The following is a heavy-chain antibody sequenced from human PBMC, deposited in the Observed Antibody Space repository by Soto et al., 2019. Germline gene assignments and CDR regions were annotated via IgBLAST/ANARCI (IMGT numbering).Heavy chain of an antibody. D-gene: IGHD6-19*01. CDR1: GDSISSYY. Sequence: SETLSLTCTVSGDSISSYYWSWIRQPPGEGLEWIGFVYYSGSTNYNPSLKSRVTISVDTSTSQISLKLYSVTAADTAVYYCARHRRYASGWYAGFDYWGQGALVTVS. V-gene: IGHV4-59*01. J-gene: IGHJ4*02. CDR2: VYYSGST. CDR3: ARHRRYASGWYAGFDY.